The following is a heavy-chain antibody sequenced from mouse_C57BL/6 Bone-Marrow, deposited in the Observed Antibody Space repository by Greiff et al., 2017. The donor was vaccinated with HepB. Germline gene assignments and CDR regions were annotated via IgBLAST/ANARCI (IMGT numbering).Heavy chain of an antibody. D-gene: IGHD1-1*01. CDR3: ARDLIYYYGPYAMDY. CDR1: GYTFTSYN. J-gene: IGHJ4*01. Sequence: LQQSGAELVRPGASVKMSCKASGYTFTSYNMHWVKQTPRQGLEWIGAIYPGNGDTSYNQKFKGKATLTVDKSSSTAYMQLSSLTSEDSAVYFCARDLIYYYGPYAMDYWGQGTSVTVSS. V-gene: IGHV1-12*01. CDR2: IYPGNGDT.